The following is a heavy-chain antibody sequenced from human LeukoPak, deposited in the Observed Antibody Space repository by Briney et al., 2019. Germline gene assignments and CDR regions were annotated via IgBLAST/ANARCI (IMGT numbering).Heavy chain of an antibody. D-gene: IGHD6-19*01. J-gene: IGHJ4*02. CDR2: ISGSGGST. V-gene: IGHV3-23*01. CDR1: GFTFSSCA. CDR3: ANSRGAVAGAPDY. Sequence: GGSLRLSCAASGFTFSSCAMNWVRQAPGKGLEWVSGISGSGGSTYYADSVKGRFTISRDNSKNTLYLQMNSLRAEDTDVYYCANSRGAVAGAPDYWGQGTLVAVSS.